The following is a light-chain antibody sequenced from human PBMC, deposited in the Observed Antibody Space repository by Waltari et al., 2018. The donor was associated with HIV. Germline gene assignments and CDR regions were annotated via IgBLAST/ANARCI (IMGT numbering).Light chain of an antibody. CDR1: SSNIGSRS. Sequence: QSLLTQSPSASGPPGQRVNISCFGPSSNIGSRSVNWYQHFPGTPPQLLSFSNTERPSGVPDRFSGSKSGTSASLAISGLHSQDEADYYCSAWDVTLNGLVFGGGTRLSVL. J-gene: IGLJ2*01. CDR3: SAWDVTLNGLV. V-gene: IGLV1-44*01. CDR2: SNT.